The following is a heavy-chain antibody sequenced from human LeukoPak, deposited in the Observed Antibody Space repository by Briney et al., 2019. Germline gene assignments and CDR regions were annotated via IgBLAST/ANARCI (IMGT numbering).Heavy chain of an antibody. J-gene: IGHJ4*02. D-gene: IGHD2-2*01. CDR3: AREGYRSSTSCAFDY. CDR2: IYHSGST. Sequence: SETLSLTCAVSGYSISSGYYWGWIRQPPGKGLEWIGSIYHSGSTYYNPSLKSRVTISVDTSKNQFSLKLSSVTAADTAVYYCAREGYRSSTSCAFDYWGQGTLVTVSS. V-gene: IGHV4-38-2*01. CDR1: GYSISSGYY.